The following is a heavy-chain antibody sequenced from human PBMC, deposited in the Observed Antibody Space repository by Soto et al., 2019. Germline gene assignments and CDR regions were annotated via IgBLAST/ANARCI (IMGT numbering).Heavy chain of an antibody. J-gene: IGHJ4*02. Sequence: EVQLVESGGGLVQPGGSLRLSCAASGFTFSSYSMNWVRQAPGKGLEWVSYISSSSSTIYYADSVKGRFTISRDNDKNSLYLQMNSLRAEDTAVYYCARSPDYIWGSYRPYYFDYWGQGTLVTVSS. CDR2: ISSSSSTI. CDR1: GFTFSSYS. CDR3: ARSPDYIWGSYRPYYFDY. D-gene: IGHD3-16*02. V-gene: IGHV3-48*01.